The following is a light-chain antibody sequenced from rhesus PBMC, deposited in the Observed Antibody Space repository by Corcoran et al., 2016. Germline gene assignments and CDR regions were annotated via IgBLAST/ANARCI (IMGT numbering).Light chain of an antibody. V-gene: IGKV1-25*02. CDR3: QHGYGIFT. CDR2: AAS. Sequence: DIQMTQSPSSLSASVGDTVTITCQASQGMSNNLAWYQQKPGKVPKLLIYAASILQSGVPSRFSGSGSVTDFPLTIDSLQPADFATYYCQHGYGIFTFGPGTKLNIK. CDR1: QGMSNN. J-gene: IGKJ3*01.